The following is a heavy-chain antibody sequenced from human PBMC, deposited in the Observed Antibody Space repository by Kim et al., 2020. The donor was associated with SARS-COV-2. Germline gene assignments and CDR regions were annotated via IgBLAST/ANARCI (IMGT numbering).Heavy chain of an antibody. CDR3: AWLGYCSTIDCTGGAFDI. V-gene: IGHV1-18*04. CDR2: ISTYNGKT. Sequence: ASVKVSCKASGNTLTSYGMSWVRQAPGQGLEWVGWISTYNGKTKYAQKVQGRITMTTDASTNTAYIELRSLRSDDPAVYYFAWLGYCSTIDCTGGAFDIWGQGTMVAVSS. D-gene: IGHD2-2*01. J-gene: IGHJ3*02. CDR1: GNTLTSYG.